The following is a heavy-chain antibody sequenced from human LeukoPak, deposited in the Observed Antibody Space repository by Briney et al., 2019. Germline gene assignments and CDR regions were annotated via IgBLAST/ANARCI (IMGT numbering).Heavy chain of an antibody. CDR3: ARGTVRINPRRGYFDY. V-gene: IGHV4-34*01. D-gene: IGHD4-17*01. CDR2: INHSGST. Sequence: SETLSLTCAVYGGSFSGYYWSWIRQPPGKGLEWIGEINHSGSTNYNPSLKSRVTISVDTSKNQFSLKLSSVTAADTAVYYCARGTVRINPRRGYFDYWGQGTLVTVSS. J-gene: IGHJ4*02. CDR1: GGSFSGYY.